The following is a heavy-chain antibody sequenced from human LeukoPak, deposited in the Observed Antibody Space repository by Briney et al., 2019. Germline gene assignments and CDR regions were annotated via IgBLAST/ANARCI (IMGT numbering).Heavy chain of an antibody. J-gene: IGHJ5*02. D-gene: IGHD6-13*01. CDR3: ARDPPHIAAAGKGFDP. V-gene: IGHV1-18*04. CDR2: ISAYNGNT. Sequence: GASVKVSCKASGYTFTSYGISWVRQAPGQGLEWMGWISAYNGNTNYAQKLQGRVTMTTDTSTSTAYMELRSLRSDDTAVYYCARDPPHIAAAGKGFDPWGQGTLVTVSS. CDR1: GYTFTSYG.